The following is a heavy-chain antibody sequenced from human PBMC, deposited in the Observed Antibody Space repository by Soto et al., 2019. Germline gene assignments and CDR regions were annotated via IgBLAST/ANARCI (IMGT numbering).Heavy chain of an antibody. V-gene: IGHV3-15*01. CDR3: TTVNSYKSDRRGQYY. CDR2: IKKRADGGTA. D-gene: IGHD3-22*01. CDR1: GFTFSNAW. J-gene: IGHJ4*02. Sequence: RLSCAASGFTFSNAWMNWVRQAPGKGLEWVGRIKKRADGGTADHATPVKGRVTISRDDSKDTLYLQMNSLKTEDTAVYYCTTVNSYKSDRRGQYYWGAGTLVTVSS.